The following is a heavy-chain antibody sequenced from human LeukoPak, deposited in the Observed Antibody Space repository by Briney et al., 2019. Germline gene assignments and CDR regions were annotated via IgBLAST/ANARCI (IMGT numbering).Heavy chain of an antibody. V-gene: IGHV4-34*01. CDR2: INHSGST. CDR3: ARGPYDSSGSYYYGMDV. J-gene: IGHJ6*02. D-gene: IGHD3-22*01. CDR1: GGSFSGHY. Sequence: SETLSLTCAVYGGSFSGHYWSWIRQPPGKGLEWIGEINHSGSTNYNPSLKSRVTISTDTPKNQFSLKLSSVTAADTAVYYCARGPYDSSGSYYYGMDVWGQGTTVTVSS.